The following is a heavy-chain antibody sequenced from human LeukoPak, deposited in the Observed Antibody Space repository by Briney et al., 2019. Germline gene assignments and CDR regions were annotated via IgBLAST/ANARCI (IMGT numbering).Heavy chain of an antibody. D-gene: IGHD1-26*01. CDR2: ITSSGTYI. Sequence: GGCLRLSCAASEFSVGIIYTTCVRRAPGKGLECVSSITSSGTYIFYADSVKGRFTLSRDNAKNSLYLQMNSLGPEDTAVYYCARDPYSGNYGNYYYYYMDVWGKGTTVTISS. J-gene: IGHJ6*03. CDR1: EFSVGIIY. V-gene: IGHV3-21*01. CDR3: ARDPYSGNYGNYYYYYMDV.